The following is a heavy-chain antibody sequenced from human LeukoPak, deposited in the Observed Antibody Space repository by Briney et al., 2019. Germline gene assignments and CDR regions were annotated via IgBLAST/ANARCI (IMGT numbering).Heavy chain of an antibody. CDR2: VSYSGRT. D-gene: IGHD6-6*01. CDR1: GASISNYY. V-gene: IGHV4-59*08. J-gene: IGHJ4*02. Sequence: PSETLSLTCTVSGASISNYYWSWIRQPPGKGLECIGYVSYSGRTNHNPSLKSRVTISADTSKNQFSLKLTSVTAADTAVYYSARHVAYSSSSRFYFDYWGQGTLVTVSS. CDR3: ARHVAYSSSSRFYFDY.